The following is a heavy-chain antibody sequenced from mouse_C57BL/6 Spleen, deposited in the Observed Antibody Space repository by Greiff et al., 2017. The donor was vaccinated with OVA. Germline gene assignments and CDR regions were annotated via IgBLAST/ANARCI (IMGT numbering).Heavy chain of an antibody. CDR2: ISDGGSYT. J-gene: IGHJ2*01. CDR1: GFTFSSYA. V-gene: IGHV5-4*01. Sequence: VQLKESGGGLVKPGGSLKLSCAASGFTFSSYAMSWVRQTPEKRLEWVATISDGGSYTYYPDNVKGRFTISRDNAKNNLYLQMSHLKSEDTAMYYCAREYSNYVDYWGQGTTLTVSS. D-gene: IGHD2-5*01. CDR3: AREYSNYVDY.